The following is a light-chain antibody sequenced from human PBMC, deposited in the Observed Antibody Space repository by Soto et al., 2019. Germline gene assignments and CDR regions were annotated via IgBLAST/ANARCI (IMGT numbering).Light chain of an antibody. V-gene: IGKV1-5*03. CDR3: QQYSKEST. CDR1: QNVSNW. CDR2: KAS. Sequence: DVEMTQSPSTLPTSIGDRVTINCRASQNVSNWLAWYQQKPGKAPKLLIYKASRLESGVPSRFSAGGSGTDSTLTINSLQSDDFATYFCQQYSKESTFGQGTKLEIK. J-gene: IGKJ2*01.